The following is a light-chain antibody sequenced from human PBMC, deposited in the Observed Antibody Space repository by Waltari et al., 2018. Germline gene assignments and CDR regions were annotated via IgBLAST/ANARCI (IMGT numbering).Light chain of an antibody. CDR2: GAS. CDR3: QQYNNWPRT. CDR1: RNVNSN. J-gene: IGKJ1*01. Sequence: EIVMTQSPATLSVSPGARATLPCRASRNVNSNLAWYQQKPGQTPRPPIYGASNRATGFPARFSGSGSGTDFTLTINSLQSEDFAVYYCQQYNNWPRTFGQGTKVEI. V-gene: IGKV3-15*01.